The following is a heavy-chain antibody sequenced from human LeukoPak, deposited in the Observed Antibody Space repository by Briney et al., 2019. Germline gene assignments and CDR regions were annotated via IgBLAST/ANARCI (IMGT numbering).Heavy chain of an antibody. CDR1: GFSFSDEY. D-gene: IGHD6-19*01. J-gene: IGHJ4*02. CDR2: ISNSGSYT. V-gene: IGHV3-11*03. CDR3: ARSRGAGPGAYFDY. Sequence: GGSLRLSCAASGFSFSDEYMSWIRQAPGKGLEWVSYISNSGSYTNYADSVKGRFTISRDNTKNSLYLQMNSLRAEDTAVYYCARSRGAGPGAYFDYWGQETLVTVSS.